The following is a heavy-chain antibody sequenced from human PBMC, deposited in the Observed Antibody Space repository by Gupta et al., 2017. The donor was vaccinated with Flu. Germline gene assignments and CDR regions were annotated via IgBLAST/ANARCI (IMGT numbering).Heavy chain of an antibody. J-gene: IGHJ5*02. D-gene: IGHD3-22*01. CDR1: GYTFTSHG. V-gene: IGHV1-18*01. CDR2: ISAYNGNT. CDR3: ARDRPTITMIAVAWFDP. Sequence: QVQLVQSGAEVKKPRAAVKFSCKASGYTFTSHGISWVRQAPGQGLEWMGWISAYNGNTNYAQKLQGRVTMTTDTSTSTDYMELRSLRSDDTAVYYCARDRPTITMIAVAWFDPWGQGTLVTVSS.